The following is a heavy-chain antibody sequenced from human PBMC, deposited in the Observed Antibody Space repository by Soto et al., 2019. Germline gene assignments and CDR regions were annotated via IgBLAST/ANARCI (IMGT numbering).Heavy chain of an antibody. CDR3: ARDWRQMSRGGFFDY. CDR2: IVPLSGTP. Sequence: QVRLVQSGAEVKKPGSSVKLSCKVSGGNSNSYSIAWVRQAPVQGLQWLGTIVPLSGTPNHAQQFQARVTITAVTSTNTAYLELSSLRSEDTAIYYCARDWRQMSRGGFFDYWGQGSLVTISS. J-gene: IGHJ4*02. D-gene: IGHD3-16*01. V-gene: IGHV1-69*06. CDR1: GGNSNSYS.